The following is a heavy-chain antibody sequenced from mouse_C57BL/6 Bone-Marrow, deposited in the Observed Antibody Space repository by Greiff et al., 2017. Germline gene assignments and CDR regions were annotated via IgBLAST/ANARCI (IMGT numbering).Heavy chain of an antibody. V-gene: IGHV5-17*01. CDR2: ISSGSSTI. CDR1: GFTFSDYG. CDR3: ARPRWLQYYFDY. D-gene: IGHD2-3*01. J-gene: IGHJ2*01. Sequence: EVQRVESGGGLVKPGGSLKLSCAASGFTFSDYGMHWVRQAPEKGLEWVAYISSGSSTIYYADTVKGRFTISRDNAKNTRFLQRASLRSEDTAMYYCARPRWLQYYFDYWGQGTTLTVSS.